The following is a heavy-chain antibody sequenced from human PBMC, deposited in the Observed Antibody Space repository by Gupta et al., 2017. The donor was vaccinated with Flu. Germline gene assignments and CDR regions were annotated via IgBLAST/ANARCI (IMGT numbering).Heavy chain of an antibody. D-gene: IGHD2-2*01. CDR1: GGSISNYY. CDR3: ARLSVVAVANWYFDL. J-gene: IGHJ2*01. CDR2: IYYSGST. V-gene: IGHV4-59*08. Sequence: QVQLQESGPGLVKPSETLSLTCTVSGGSISNYYWSWIRQPPGKGLEWIGYIYYSGSTNYNPSLKSRVSISVDTSKNQFSLKLSSVTAADTAVYYCARLSVVAVANWYFDLWGRGTLVTVSS.